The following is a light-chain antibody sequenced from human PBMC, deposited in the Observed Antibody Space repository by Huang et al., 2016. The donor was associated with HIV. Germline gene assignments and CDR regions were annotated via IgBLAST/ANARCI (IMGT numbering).Light chain of an antibody. V-gene: IGKV1-27*01. CDR1: QDIGNF. CDR2: SAS. Sequence: DIQMTQSPPSLSASQGVRVTLTCRASQDIGNFLAWFQQKPGGIPKLRIYSASTLQLGVPSRFTGRGSGTEFTLTITNLQPEDVATYYGQRYDTAPRAFGPGTKVDIK. CDR3: QRYDTAPRA. J-gene: IGKJ1*01.